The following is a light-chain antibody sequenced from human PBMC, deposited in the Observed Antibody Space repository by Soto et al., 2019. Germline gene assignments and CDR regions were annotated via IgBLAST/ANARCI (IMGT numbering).Light chain of an antibody. Sequence: EIVLTQSPGTPYLSPGERATLSCRASQSVRSVYLAWDQQKPGQAPRLLIYGASSRATGMPDRFSGSGSGPVFALTISGLEHEVFAVYYCMESVTSPPTLCGGQKVQIK. CDR2: GAS. V-gene: IGKV3-20*01. CDR1: QSVRSVY. CDR3: MESVTSPPT. J-gene: IGKJ4*01.